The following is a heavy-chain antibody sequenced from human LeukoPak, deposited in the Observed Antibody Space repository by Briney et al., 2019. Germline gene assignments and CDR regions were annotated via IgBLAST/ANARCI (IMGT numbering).Heavy chain of an antibody. CDR2: IYYSGST. CDR3: ARDTGSYSWFDP. CDR1: GGSISSYY. D-gene: IGHD1-26*01. Sequence: SETLSLTCTVSGGSISSYYWSWNRQPPGKGLEWIGYIYYSGSTNYNPSLRSRVTISVDTSKNQFSLKLSSVTAADTAVYYCARDTGSYSWFDPWGQGTLVTVSS. V-gene: IGHV4-59*01. J-gene: IGHJ5*02.